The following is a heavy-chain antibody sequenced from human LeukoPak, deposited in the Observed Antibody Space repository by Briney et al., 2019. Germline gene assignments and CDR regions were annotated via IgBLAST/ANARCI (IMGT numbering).Heavy chain of an antibody. CDR2: IYPGDSDT. CDR3: ARHPDYGDKGRYNWFDP. J-gene: IGHJ5*02. Sequence: GESLKISCKGSGYSFTSYWIGWVRQMPGKGLEWMGIIYPGDSDTRYSPSFQGQVTISADKSISTAYLQWSSLKASDTAMYYCARHPDYGDKGRYNWFDPWGRGTLVTVSS. CDR1: GYSFTSYW. D-gene: IGHD4-17*01. V-gene: IGHV5-51*01.